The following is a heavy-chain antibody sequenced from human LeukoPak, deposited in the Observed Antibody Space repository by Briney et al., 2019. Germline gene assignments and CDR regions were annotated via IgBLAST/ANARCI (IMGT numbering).Heavy chain of an antibody. V-gene: IGHV4-30-2*02. D-gene: IGHD4-17*01. CDR2: IYHSGST. J-gene: IGHJ1*01. CDR1: GGSISSGGYY. Sequence: SETLSLTCTVSGGSISSGGYYWSWIRQPPGKGQEWIGYIYHSGSTYYNPSLKSRVTISVDTSKNQFSLKLSSVTAADTAVYYCATTVTYEHFQHWGQGTLVTVSS. CDR3: ATTVTYEHFQH.